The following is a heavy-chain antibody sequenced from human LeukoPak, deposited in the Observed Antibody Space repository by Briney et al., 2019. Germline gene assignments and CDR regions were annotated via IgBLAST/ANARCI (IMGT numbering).Heavy chain of an antibody. D-gene: IGHD3-3*01. V-gene: IGHV3-23*01. CDR3: AKGVVRSGYLNWFDP. CDR2: IIGSGCST. CDR1: GFTFSSYA. J-gene: IGHJ5*02. Sequence: GGSLTLSCAASGFTFSSYAMSWGRQAPGKGLEWVSAIIGSGCSTYYADCGKGRFTISIANSKNTLYLQMNSLRAEDTAVYYCAKGVVRSGYLNWFDPWGQGSLVTVSS.